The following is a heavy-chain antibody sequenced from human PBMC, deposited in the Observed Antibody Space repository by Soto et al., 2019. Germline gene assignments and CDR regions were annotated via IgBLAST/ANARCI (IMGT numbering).Heavy chain of an antibody. Sequence: VQLVESGGGLVQPGGSLRLSCAASGFTFSSYEMNWVRQAPGKGLEWVSYISSSGSTIYYADSVKGRFTISRDNAKNSLYLQMNSLRAEDTAVYYCARDGALLWFGELLRDYYYGMDVWGQGTTVTVSS. CDR1: GFTFSSYE. J-gene: IGHJ6*02. CDR2: ISSSGSTI. CDR3: ARDGALLWFGELLRDYYYGMDV. D-gene: IGHD3-10*01. V-gene: IGHV3-48*03.